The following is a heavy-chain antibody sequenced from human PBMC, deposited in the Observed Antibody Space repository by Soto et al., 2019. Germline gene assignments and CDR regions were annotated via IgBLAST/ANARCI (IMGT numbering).Heavy chain of an antibody. CDR1: GGSFSCYY. D-gene: IGHD3-10*01. V-gene: IGHV4-34*01. CDR3: ARGPHRITMVRGVINWFDP. Sequence: SETQSLTCAVDGGSFSCYYWSWIRQPPGKGLEWIGEINHSGSTNYNPSLKSRVTISVDTSKNQFSLKLSSVTAADTAVYYCARGPHRITMVRGVINWFDPWGQGTLVTVS. CDR2: INHSGST. J-gene: IGHJ5*02.